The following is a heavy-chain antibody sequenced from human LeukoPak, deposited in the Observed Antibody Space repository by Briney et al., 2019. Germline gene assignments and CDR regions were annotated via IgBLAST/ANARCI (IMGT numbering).Heavy chain of an antibody. Sequence: GGSLRLSCAASGFTFSSYWMNWARQAPGKGLEWVASINHNGNVNYYVDSVKGRFTISRENAKNSLYLQMSNLRAEDTAVYFRARGGGLDAWGQGATVTVSS. J-gene: IGHJ6*02. D-gene: IGHD3-16*01. CDR1: GFTFSSYW. CDR3: ARGGGLDA. CDR2: INHNGNVN. V-gene: IGHV3-7*03.